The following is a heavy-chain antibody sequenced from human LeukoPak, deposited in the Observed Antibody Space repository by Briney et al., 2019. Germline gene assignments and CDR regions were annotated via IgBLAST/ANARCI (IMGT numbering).Heavy chain of an antibody. D-gene: IGHD4-17*01. CDR2: ISYIGST. CDR1: GGSFSGYY. J-gene: IGHJ3*02. Sequence: SETLSLTCAVYGGSFSGYYWSWIRQPPGKGLEWIGYISYIGSTNYNPSLKSRVTISIDTSKNQFSLKLTSVTAADTAVYYCARDLVTVTKEFDIWGQGTMVSVSS. V-gene: IGHV4-59*01. CDR3: ARDLVTVTKEFDI.